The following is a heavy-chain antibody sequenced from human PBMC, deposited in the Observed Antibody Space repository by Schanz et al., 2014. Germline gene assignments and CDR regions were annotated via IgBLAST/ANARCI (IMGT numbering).Heavy chain of an antibody. D-gene: IGHD6-25*01. Sequence: QVQLQESGPGLVKPSQTLSLTCTVSGGSISSATYYWSWVRQPAGKGLEWIGRFYSRGSSTYNPSRKGRVTIPRDTPNNQSSLKLSSVTAADTAVYYCAREPLSGYNWFDPWGQGSLVTVSS. CDR3: AREPLSGYNWFDP. J-gene: IGHJ5*02. CDR1: GGSISSATYY. V-gene: IGHV4-61*02. CDR2: FYSRGSS.